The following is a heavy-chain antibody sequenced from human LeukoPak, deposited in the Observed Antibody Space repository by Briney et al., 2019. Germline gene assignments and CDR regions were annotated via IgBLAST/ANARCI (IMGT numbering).Heavy chain of an antibody. CDR2: ISGSGGST. CDR1: GFTFSSYA. CDR3: AKSEVLRYFDWLSRPDC. Sequence: PGGSLRLSCAASGFTFSSYAMSWVRQAPGKGLEWVSAISGSGGSTYYADSVKGRFTISRDNSKNTLYLQMNSLRAEDTAVYYCAKSEVLRYFDWLSRPDCWGQGTLVTVSS. D-gene: IGHD3-9*01. J-gene: IGHJ4*02. V-gene: IGHV3-23*01.